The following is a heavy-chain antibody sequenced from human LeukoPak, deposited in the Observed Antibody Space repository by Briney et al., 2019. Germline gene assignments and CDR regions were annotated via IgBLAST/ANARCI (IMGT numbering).Heavy chain of an antibody. CDR2: IKQDGTEK. CDR3: ATDPASYCTSSTCDFDY. D-gene: IGHD2-8*01. CDR1: GFTFSSHW. Sequence: GGSLRLSCAASGFTFSSHWMSWVRQAPGKGLEWGAHIKQDGTEKYYVDSVRGRFTISRDNAQNSLYLQMNNLGAEDTAVYYCATDPASYCTSSTCDFDYWGQGTLVTVSS. J-gene: IGHJ4*02. V-gene: IGHV3-7*01.